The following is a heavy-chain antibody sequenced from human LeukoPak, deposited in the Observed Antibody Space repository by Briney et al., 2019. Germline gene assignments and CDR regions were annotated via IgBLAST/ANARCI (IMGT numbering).Heavy chain of an antibody. CDR3: ARLRSRSGGSSSRAFDI. V-gene: IGHV4-38-2*02. D-gene: IGHD2-15*01. J-gene: IGHJ3*02. CDR1: GYSISSGYY. CDR2: IYHSGST. Sequence: PSETLSLTCTVSGYSISSGYYWGWIRQPPGKGLEWIGSIYHSGSTNYNPSLKSRVTISVDTSKNQFSLKLSSVTAADTAVYYCARLRSRSGGSSSRAFDIWGQGTMVTVSS.